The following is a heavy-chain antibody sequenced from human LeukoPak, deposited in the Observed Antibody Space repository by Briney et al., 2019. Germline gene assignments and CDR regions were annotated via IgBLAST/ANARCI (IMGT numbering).Heavy chain of an antibody. D-gene: IGHD3-3*01. CDR2: IYTSGST. CDR3: ARAGEFLEWLPSYMDV. V-gene: IGHV4-61*02. CDR1: GGSISSGSYY. J-gene: IGHJ6*03. Sequence: NPSETLSLTCTVSGGSISSGSYYWSWIRQPAGKGLEWIGRIYTSGSTNYNPSLKSRVTISVDTFKNQFSLKLSSVTAADTAVYYCARAGEFLEWLPSYMDVWGKGTTVTVSS.